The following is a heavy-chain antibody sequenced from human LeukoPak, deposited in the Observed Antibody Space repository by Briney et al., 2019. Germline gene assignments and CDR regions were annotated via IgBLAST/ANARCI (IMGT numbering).Heavy chain of an antibody. CDR2: IYYSGST. V-gene: IGHV4-59*08. Sequence: SETLSLTCTVSGGSISSYYWSWIRQPPGKGLEWIGYIYYSGSTNYNPSLKSRVTISVDTSKNQFSLDLSSVTAADTAVYYCARHGIVDSSRKYYFDYWGQGTLVTVSS. D-gene: IGHD6-13*01. J-gene: IGHJ4*02. CDR1: GGSISSYY. CDR3: ARHGIVDSSRKYYFDY.